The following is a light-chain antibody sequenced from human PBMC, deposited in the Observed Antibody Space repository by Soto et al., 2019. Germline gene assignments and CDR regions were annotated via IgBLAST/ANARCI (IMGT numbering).Light chain of an antibody. Sequence: EIVLTQSPGTPSLSPGERATLSCRASQSVSSSYLAWYQQKPGQAHRLLIYGASSRATGIPDRFSGSGSGTDFALTISRLEREDFAVYYCQQYGSSYTFGQGTKLEIK. V-gene: IGKV3-20*01. CDR2: GAS. CDR3: QQYGSSYT. CDR1: QSVSSSY. J-gene: IGKJ2*01.